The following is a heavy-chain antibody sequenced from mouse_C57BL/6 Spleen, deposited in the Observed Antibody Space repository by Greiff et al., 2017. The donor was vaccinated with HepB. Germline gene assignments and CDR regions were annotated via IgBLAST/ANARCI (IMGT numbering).Heavy chain of an antibody. D-gene: IGHD3-3*01. Sequence: EVQGVESGGGLVKPGGSLKLSCAASGFTFSSYAMSWVRQTPEKRLEWVATISDGGSYTYYPDNVKGRFTISRDNAKNNLYLQMSHLKSEDTAMYYCARGDPFLPFDYWGQGTTLTVSS. CDR2: ISDGGSYT. V-gene: IGHV5-4*01. J-gene: IGHJ2*01. CDR1: GFTFSSYA. CDR3: ARGDPFLPFDY.